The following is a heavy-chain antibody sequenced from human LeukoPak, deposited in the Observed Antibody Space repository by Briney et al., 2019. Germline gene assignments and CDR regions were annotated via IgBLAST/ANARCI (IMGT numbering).Heavy chain of an antibody. V-gene: IGHV3-30*18. J-gene: IGHJ4*02. CDR3: AKDKGIVGATQPYYFDC. Sequence: GGSLRLSCAASGFTFSSYGMHWVRQAPGKGLEWVAVISYDGSNKYYADSVKGRFTISRDNSKNTLYLQMNSLRAEDTALYYCAKDKGIVGATQPYYFDCWGQGTLVTVSS. D-gene: IGHD1-26*01. CDR2: ISYDGSNK. CDR1: GFTFSSYG.